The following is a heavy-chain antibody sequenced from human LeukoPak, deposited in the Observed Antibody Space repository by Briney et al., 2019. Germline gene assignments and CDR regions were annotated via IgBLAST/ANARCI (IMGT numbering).Heavy chain of an antibody. V-gene: IGHV3-33*01. Sequence: PGGSLRLSCAASGFTFSNFGMHWVRQAPGKGLEWVAVIWYDGSNKYYADSVKGRFTISRDNSKNTLYLQMNSLRAEDTAVYYCARDQYYGSGSYYKSSYYGMDVWGQGTTVTVSS. J-gene: IGHJ6*02. D-gene: IGHD3-10*01. CDR1: GFTFSNFG. CDR2: IWYDGSNK. CDR3: ARDQYYGSGSYYKSSYYGMDV.